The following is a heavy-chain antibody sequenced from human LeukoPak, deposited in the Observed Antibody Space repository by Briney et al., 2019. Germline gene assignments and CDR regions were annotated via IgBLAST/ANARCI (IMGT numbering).Heavy chain of an antibody. D-gene: IGHD3-9*01. CDR2: VYQSGST. Sequence: SETLSLTCTVSGGSISSYYWGWIRQPPGKGLEWIGSVYQSGSTYYNPSLKSRVTISVDTSKNQFSLRLSSVTAADTAVYYCARGEILTGYYDYWGQGTLVTVSS. CDR3: ARGEILTGYYDY. CDR1: GGSISSYY. J-gene: IGHJ4*02. V-gene: IGHV4-59*08.